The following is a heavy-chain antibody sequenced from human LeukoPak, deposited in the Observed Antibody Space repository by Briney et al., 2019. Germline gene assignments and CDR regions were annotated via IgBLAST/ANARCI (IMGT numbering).Heavy chain of an antibody. Sequence: SGTLSLTRAVSGGSLSTNNWWTWVRQPPGKGLEWMGEIHHSGSTDYKPSLKSRVTIPPDKSKNQFSLTLGSVTAADTAVYYCARGVPLNCCGGRCFYSGVYYMDVWGKGTTVTVSS. V-gene: IGHV4-4*02. D-gene: IGHD2-15*01. CDR1: GGSLSTNNW. CDR2: IHHSGST. CDR3: ARGVPLNCCGGRCFYSGVYYMDV. J-gene: IGHJ6*03.